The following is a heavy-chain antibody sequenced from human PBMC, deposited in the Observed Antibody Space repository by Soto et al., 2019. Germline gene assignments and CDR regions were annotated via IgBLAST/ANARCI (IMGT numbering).Heavy chain of an antibody. V-gene: IGHV4-39*07. CDR1: GGSISSSSYY. Sequence: PSETLSLTCTVSGGSISSSSYYWGWIRQPPGKGLEWIGEINHSGSTNYNPSLKSRVTISVDTSKNQFSLKLSSVTAADTAVYYCARVFYYYDSSGYYVYFDYWGQGTLVTVSS. J-gene: IGHJ4*02. CDR3: ARVFYYYDSSGYYVYFDY. D-gene: IGHD3-22*01. CDR2: INHSGST.